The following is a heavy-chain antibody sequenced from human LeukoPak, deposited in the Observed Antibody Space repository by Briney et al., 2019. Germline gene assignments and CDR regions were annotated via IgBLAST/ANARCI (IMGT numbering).Heavy chain of an antibody. CDR3: AKNRWGSVATPGS. CDR1: GFTFSSYG. V-gene: IGHV3-30*18. Sequence: QPGGSLRLSCAASGFTFSSYGMHWVRQAPGKGLEWVAVISYDGSNKYYADSVKGRFTISRDNSKNTVYLQMNSLRTEDTALYYCAKNRWGSVATPGSWGQGTLVTVSS. J-gene: IGHJ5*02. CDR2: ISYDGSNK. D-gene: IGHD5-12*01.